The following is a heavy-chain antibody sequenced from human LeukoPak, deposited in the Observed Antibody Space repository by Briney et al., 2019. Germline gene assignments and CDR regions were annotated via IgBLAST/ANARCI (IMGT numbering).Heavy chain of an antibody. V-gene: IGHV3-30*03. D-gene: IGHD3-9*01. CDR3: ARVNGQPRYNLLTGDYTGVDAFDI. CDR2: ISYDGSNK. Sequence: GGSLRLSCAASGFTFSSYGMHWVRQAPGKGLEWVAVISYDGSNKYYADSVKGRFTISRDNSKNSLFLQMNSLRVEDTAVYYCARVNGQPRYNLLTGDYTGVDAFDIWGQGTVVTVSS. CDR1: GFTFSSYG. J-gene: IGHJ3*02.